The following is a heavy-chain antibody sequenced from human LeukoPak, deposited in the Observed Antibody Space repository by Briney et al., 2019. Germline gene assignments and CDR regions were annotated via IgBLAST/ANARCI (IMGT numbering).Heavy chain of an antibody. CDR1: GGSISSYY. CDR3: ARGLWFGPGNYYYMDV. Sequence: SETLSLTCTVSGGSISSYYWSWIRQPPGKGLEWIGYIYYSGSTNYNPSLKSRVTISVDTSKNQFSLKLSSVTAADTAVYYCARGLWFGPGNYYYMDVWGKGTTVTISS. V-gene: IGHV4-59*01. D-gene: IGHD3-10*01. CDR2: IYYSGST. J-gene: IGHJ6*03.